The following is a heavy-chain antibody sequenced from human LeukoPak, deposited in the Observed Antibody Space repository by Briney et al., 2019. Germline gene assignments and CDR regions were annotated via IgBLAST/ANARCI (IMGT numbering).Heavy chain of an antibody. CDR2: INSDGSTA. J-gene: IGHJ4*02. CDR3: APEGGSSYDY. Sequence: GGSLRLSCAASGFTFSTYWMHWVRQVPGKGLVWVSRINSDGSTADYADAVKGRFTISRDNAKNTLYLEMNSLRAEDTALYYCAPEGGSSYDYWGQGTLVTVSS. V-gene: IGHV3-74*01. D-gene: IGHD5-18*01. CDR1: GFTFSTYW.